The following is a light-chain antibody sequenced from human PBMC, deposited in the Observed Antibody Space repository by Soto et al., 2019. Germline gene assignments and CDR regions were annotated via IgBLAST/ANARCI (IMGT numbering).Light chain of an antibody. CDR2: DAS. CDR1: QSVERY. Sequence: EVVLTQSPDTLSLSPGETATLSCRASQSVERYVAWYPQKVGQAPRLLIYDASSRETGVGARFTGSGSATEFSLTITSLEPEDFAVYYCQQRGKWPSTFGPGTKVDIK. J-gene: IGKJ2*02. CDR3: QQRGKWPST. V-gene: IGKV3-11*01.